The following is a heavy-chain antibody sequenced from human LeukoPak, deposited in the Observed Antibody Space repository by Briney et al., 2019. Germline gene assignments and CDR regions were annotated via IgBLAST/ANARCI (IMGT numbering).Heavy chain of an antibody. CDR1: GGSISSSSYY. J-gene: IGHJ6*03. D-gene: IGHD3-10*01. CDR3: ARGAEMGSGSYYPRKYYYYYYYMDV. V-gene: IGHV4-39*07. CDR2: ISHSGGT. Sequence: PSETLSLTCTVSGGSISSSSYYWGWIRQPPGKGLEWIGSISHSGGTRSNPSLKSRVTISVDTSKNQFSLKLSSVTAADTAVYYCARGAEMGSGSYYPRKYYYYYYYMDVWGKGTTVTISS.